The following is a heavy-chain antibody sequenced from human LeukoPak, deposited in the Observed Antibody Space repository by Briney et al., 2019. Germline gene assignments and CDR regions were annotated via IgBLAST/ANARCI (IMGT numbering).Heavy chain of an antibody. CDR2: LRTGGST. Sequence: GGFLRLSCAASGLTVSSNDMTWVRQAPGKGLEWVSALRTGGSTYYADSVNDVLTVSGDNSRNTLYLQMNSLRVEDTAVYFCARWGGYGSALDSWDQGTLATLTS. CDR3: ARWGGYGSALDS. D-gene: IGHD5-18*01. V-gene: IGHV3-66*01. CDR1: GLTVSSND. J-gene: IGHJ4*02.